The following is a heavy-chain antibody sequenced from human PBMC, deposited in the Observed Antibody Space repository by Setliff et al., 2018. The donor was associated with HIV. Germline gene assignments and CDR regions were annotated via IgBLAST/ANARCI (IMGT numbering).Heavy chain of an antibody. CDR1: GGSFSGYY. CDR3: ARPVSKNFYGMDV. J-gene: IGHJ6*02. V-gene: IGHV4-34*11. Sequence: PSETLSLTCAVYGGSFSGYYWSWIRQPPGKGLEWIGTLYFSGSASYNSSLKSRVTISGDTSKNQFSLNLTSVTAADTAVYYCARPVSKNFYGMDVWGLGTTVTVSS. CDR2: LYFSGSA.